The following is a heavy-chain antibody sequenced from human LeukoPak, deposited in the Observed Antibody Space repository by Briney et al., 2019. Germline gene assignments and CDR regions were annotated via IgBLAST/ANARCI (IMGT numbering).Heavy chain of an antibody. J-gene: IGHJ5*02. CDR2: INPSGGST. CDR1: GYTFTGYY. CDR3: ARAASLPMVRGVIIKGNWFDP. Sequence: RASVKVSCKASGYTFTGYYMHWVRQAPGQGLEWMGIINPSGGSTSYAQKFQGGVTMTRDMSTSTVYMELSSLRSEDTAVYYCARAASLPMVRGVIIKGNWFDPWGQGTLVTVSS. V-gene: IGHV1-46*01. D-gene: IGHD3-10*01.